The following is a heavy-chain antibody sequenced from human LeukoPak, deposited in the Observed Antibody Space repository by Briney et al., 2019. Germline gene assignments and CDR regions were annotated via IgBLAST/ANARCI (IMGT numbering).Heavy chain of an antibody. CDR3: ARDKMGHSSGYSLELDY. V-gene: IGHV1-2*02. Sequence: ASVKVSCKASGYTFTGYYMHWVRQAPGPGLEWMGWINPNSGGTNYAQKFQGRVTMTRDTSISTAYMELSRLRSDDTAVYYCARDKMGHSSGYSLELDYWGQGTLATVSS. CDR1: GYTFTGYY. J-gene: IGHJ4*02. CDR2: INPNSGGT. D-gene: IGHD3-22*01.